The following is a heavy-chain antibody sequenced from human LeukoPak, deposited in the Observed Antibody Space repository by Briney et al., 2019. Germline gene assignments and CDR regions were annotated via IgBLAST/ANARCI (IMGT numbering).Heavy chain of an antibody. V-gene: IGHV1-2*04. CDR3: ARFYGDYAFDY. D-gene: IGHD4-17*01. Sequence: ASVKVSCKASGYTFTGYYMHWVRQAPGQGLEWMGWINPNSGGTNYAQKFQSWVTMTWVTSMSTAYMELSRLRSNDTAVYYCARFYGDYAFDYWGQGTLVTVSS. CDR1: GYTFTGYY. CDR2: INPNSGGT. J-gene: IGHJ4*02.